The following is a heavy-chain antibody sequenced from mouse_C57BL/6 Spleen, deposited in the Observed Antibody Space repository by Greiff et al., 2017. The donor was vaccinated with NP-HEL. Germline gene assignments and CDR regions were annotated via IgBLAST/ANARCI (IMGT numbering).Heavy chain of an antibody. CDR2: IYPGDGDT. CDR1: GYAFSSYW. J-gene: IGHJ2*01. CDR3: VRSRITTVAIDY. D-gene: IGHD1-1*01. Sequence: QVQLQQSGAELVKPGASVKISCKASGYAFSSYWMNWVKQRPGKGLEWIGQIYPGDGDTNYNGKFKGKATLTADKSSRTAYMQLSSLTSEDSAVYFCVRSRITTVAIDYWGQGTTLTVSS. V-gene: IGHV1-80*01.